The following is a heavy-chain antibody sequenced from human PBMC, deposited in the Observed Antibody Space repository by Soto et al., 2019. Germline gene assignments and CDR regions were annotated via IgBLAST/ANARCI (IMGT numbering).Heavy chain of an antibody. V-gene: IGHV4-4*07. Sequence: SETLSLTCSVSGTSVSNYYWSWIRQPAGKGLEHIGRIYTSESTSYNPSLKSRVTMSMDTSQTQIYLNLTSVTAADTAVNYCARGGIQLSYAFDYWGQGIQVTVSS. J-gene: IGHJ4*02. CDR1: GTSVSNYY. CDR2: IYTSEST. CDR3: ARGGIQLSYAFDY. D-gene: IGHD5-18*01.